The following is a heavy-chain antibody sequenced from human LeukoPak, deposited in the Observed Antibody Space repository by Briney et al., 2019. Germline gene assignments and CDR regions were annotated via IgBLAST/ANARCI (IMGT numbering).Heavy chain of an antibody. CDR3: ASGGPYSGTYSIAW. Sequence: SGGSLRLSCAASGFTVSSNYMSWVRQAPGRGLEWVSVIYSGGSTYYADSVKGRFTISRDNAKNSLYLQMNSLRAEDTAVYYCASGGPYSGTYSIAWWGQGTLVTVSS. V-gene: IGHV3-53*01. CDR1: GFTVSSNY. CDR2: IYSGGST. D-gene: IGHD1-26*01. J-gene: IGHJ4*02.